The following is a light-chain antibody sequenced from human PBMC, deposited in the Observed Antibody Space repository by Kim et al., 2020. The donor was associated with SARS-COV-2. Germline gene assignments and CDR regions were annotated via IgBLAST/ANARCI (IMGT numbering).Light chain of an antibody. CDR2: DAS. CDR1: QSVSSY. J-gene: IGKJ2*01. Sequence: LSPGEGATLSCRASQSVSSYLAWYQQKPGQAPRRLIYDASNRATGIPARFSGSGSGTDFTLTISSLEPEDFAVYYCQQRSNWPEYTFGQGTKLEI. CDR3: QQRSNWPEYT. V-gene: IGKV3-11*01.